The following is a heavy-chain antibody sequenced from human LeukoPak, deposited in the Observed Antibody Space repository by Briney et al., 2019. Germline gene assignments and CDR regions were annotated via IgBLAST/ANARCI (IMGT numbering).Heavy chain of an antibody. Sequence: GGSLRLSCAASGFTFSDHYMDWVRQAPGKGLEWVGRIRNKANSDTTEYAASVKGRFIISRDDSKTSLYLQMNSLKTEDTAVYYCARVRSDYYFDYWGQGTLVTVSS. CDR3: ARVRSDYYFDY. CDR2: IRNKANSDTT. J-gene: IGHJ4*02. V-gene: IGHV3-72*01. CDR1: GFTFSDHY. D-gene: IGHD6-25*01.